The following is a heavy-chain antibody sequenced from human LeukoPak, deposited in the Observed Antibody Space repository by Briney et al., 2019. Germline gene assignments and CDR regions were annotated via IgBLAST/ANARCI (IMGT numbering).Heavy chain of an antibody. J-gene: IGHJ4*02. CDR2: ISYSGSP. V-gene: IGHV4-39*07. CDR3: ARLGGIAAADAFDY. Sequence: SETLSLTCAVSGASISSSFFYWSWIRQPPGKGLEWVGSISYSGSPYYNPSLKSRVTISRDTSKNQFSLKVSPVTAADTAVYYCARLGGIAAADAFDYWGQGTLVTVSS. CDR1: GASISSSFFY. D-gene: IGHD6-13*01.